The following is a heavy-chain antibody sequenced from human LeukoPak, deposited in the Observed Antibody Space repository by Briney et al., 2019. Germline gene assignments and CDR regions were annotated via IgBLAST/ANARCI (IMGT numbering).Heavy chain of an antibody. CDR1: GGSISSSSYY. V-gene: IGHV4-39*07. CDR3: AREGRGMATSVAY. Sequence: PSETLSLTCTVSGGSISSSSYYWGWIRQPPGKGLEWIGSIYYSGSTYYNPSLKSRVTISVDTSKNPFSLKLSSVTAEDTAVYYCAREGRGMATSVAYWGQGTLVTVSS. D-gene: IGHD5-24*01. CDR2: IYYSGST. J-gene: IGHJ4*02.